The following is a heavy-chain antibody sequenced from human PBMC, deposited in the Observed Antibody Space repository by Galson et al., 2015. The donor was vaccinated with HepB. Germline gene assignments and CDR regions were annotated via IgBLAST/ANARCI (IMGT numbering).Heavy chain of an antibody. CDR1: GFKFSHSW. CDR2: INPDGSST. J-gene: IGHJ4*02. V-gene: IGHV3-74*01. CDR3: VSTNWGAPYY. Sequence: SLRLSCAASGFKFSHSWMHWVRQSPGKGLVWVSRINPDGSSTSYADSVKGRFTISRDNARNPLHLQLNSPTDEDTALYFCVSTNWGAPYYWGQGTLVTVSS. D-gene: IGHD7-27*01.